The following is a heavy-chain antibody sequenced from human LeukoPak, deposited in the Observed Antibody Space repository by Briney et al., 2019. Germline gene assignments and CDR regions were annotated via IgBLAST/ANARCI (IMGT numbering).Heavy chain of an antibody. CDR2: ISSSSSYI. D-gene: IGHD3-22*01. CDR1: GFTFSSYS. Sequence: GGSLRLSCAASGFTFSSYSMSWVRQAPGKGLEWVSSISSSSSYIYYADSVKGRFTISRDNAKNSLYLQMNSLRAEDTAVYYCARDHYYDSSGYPTYDYWGQGTLVTVSS. CDR3: ARDHYYDSSGYPTYDY. J-gene: IGHJ4*02. V-gene: IGHV3-21*01.